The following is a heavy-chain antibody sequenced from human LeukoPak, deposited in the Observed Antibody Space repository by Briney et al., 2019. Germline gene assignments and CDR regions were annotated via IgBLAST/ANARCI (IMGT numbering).Heavy chain of an antibody. Sequence: SETLSLTCTVSGASISSSSYYWSWIRQPAGKGLEWIGRIHTGGSTNYNPSLKSRVTMSVDTSKNQFSLKLSSVTAADTAVYYCASSGGVVHYYAMDVWGQGTTVTVSS. D-gene: IGHD2-2*01. CDR3: ASSGGVVHYYAMDV. V-gene: IGHV4-61*02. CDR2: IHTGGST. J-gene: IGHJ6*02. CDR1: GASISSSSYY.